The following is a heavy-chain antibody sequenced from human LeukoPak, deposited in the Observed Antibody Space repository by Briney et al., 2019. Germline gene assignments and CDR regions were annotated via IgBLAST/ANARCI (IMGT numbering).Heavy chain of an antibody. V-gene: IGHV4-59*01. Sequence: SETLSLTCTVSGGSISSYYWSWIRQPPGKGLEWIGYIYYSGSTNYNPSLKSRVTISVDTSKNQFSLKLSSVTAADTAVYYCARGIGLGSYPDYWGQGTLVTVSS. CDR2: IYYSGST. J-gene: IGHJ4*02. CDR1: GGSISSYY. CDR3: ARGIGLGSYPDY. D-gene: IGHD3-10*01.